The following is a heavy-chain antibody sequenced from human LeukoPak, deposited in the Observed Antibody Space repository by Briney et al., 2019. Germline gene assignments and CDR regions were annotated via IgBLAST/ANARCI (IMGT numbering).Heavy chain of an antibody. J-gene: IGHJ4*02. CDR2: RNPNSGNT. CDR1: GYTFTSYD. CDR3: AISSGYCSSTSCYAEIDY. V-gene: IGHV1-8*01. Sequence: ASVKVSCKASGYTFTSYDINWVRQATGQGLEWMGWRNPNSGNTGYAQKFQGRVTMTRNTSISTAYMELSSLRPEDTAVYYCAISSGYCSSTSCYAEIDYWGQGTLVTVSS. D-gene: IGHD2-2*01.